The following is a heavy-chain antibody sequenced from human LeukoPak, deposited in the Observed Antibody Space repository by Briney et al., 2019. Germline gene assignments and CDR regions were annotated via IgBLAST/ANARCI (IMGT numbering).Heavy chain of an antibody. V-gene: IGHV3-7*01. CDR3: ARDQIGSLDY. CDR1: GFTFSNTW. J-gene: IGHJ4*02. Sequence: GGSLRLSCAASGFTFSNTWMAWVRQAPGKGLEWVANINQDGSTKQYVDSVKGRFTISRDNAKNSLYLQMNSLRAEGTAVYYCARDQIGSLDYWGQGTLVTVSS. D-gene: IGHD1-26*01. CDR2: INQDGSTK.